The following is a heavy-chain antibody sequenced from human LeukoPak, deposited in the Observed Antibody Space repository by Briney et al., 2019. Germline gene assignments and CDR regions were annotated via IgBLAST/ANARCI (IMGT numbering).Heavy chain of an antibody. CDR1: GHTFTSYY. J-gene: IGHJ6*02. V-gene: IGHV1-46*01. Sequence: ASVKVSCKASGHTFTSYYMHWVRQAPGQGLEWMGIINPSGGSTSYAQKFQGRVTMTRDTSTSTVYMELSSLRSEDTAVYYCAREKAGSSSGYYGMDVWGQGTTVTVSS. CDR2: INPSGGST. CDR3: AREKAGSSSGYYGMDV. D-gene: IGHD6-6*01.